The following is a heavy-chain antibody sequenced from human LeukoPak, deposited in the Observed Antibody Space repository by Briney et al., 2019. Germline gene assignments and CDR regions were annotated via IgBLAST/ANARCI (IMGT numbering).Heavy chain of an antibody. CDR3: AKDVRRAWGFFDY. J-gene: IGHJ4*02. CDR1: GFTFSTHA. CDR2: ISASGDST. D-gene: IGHD3-16*01. Sequence: GGSLRLSCAASGFTFSTHAMNWVRQAPGKGLEWVSVISASGDSTHYADSVKGRFTTSRDNSKNTLYLQMNSLRAEDAAVYYCAKDVRRAWGFFDYWGQGTLVTVSS. V-gene: IGHV3-23*01.